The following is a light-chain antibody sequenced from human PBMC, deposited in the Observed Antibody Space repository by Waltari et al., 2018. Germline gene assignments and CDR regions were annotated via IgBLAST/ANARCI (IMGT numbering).Light chain of an antibody. CDR3: QQYSATPPLT. CDR1: QSVISSFNNKNY. CDR2: WAS. J-gene: IGKJ4*01. Sequence: DIVMTQSPDSLAVSLGERATINCKSSQSVISSFNNKNYLTWFQQKAGEPPKLLISWASTRESGVPDRFSGSGSGTDFTLTISGLQAEDVAVYYCQQYSATPPLTFGGGTKVEIK. V-gene: IGKV4-1*01.